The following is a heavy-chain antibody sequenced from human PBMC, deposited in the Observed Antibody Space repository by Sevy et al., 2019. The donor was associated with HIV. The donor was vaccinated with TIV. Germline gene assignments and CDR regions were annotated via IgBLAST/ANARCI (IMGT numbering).Heavy chain of an antibody. D-gene: IGHD3-22*01. CDR1: GFSFDSYG. CDR3: AKGGGGHYDPDEIGYYFYYYNMDV. CDR2: ISGSGTRT. Sequence: GGSLRLSCAVSGFSFDSYGMTWVRQAPGKGLEWVSGISGSGTRTYYADSVKGRFIISRDNSKNTLYLQMNSLRSEDPGILYCAKGGGGHYDPDEIGYYFYYYNMDVWGKGTTVTVSS. J-gene: IGHJ6*03. V-gene: IGHV3-23*01.